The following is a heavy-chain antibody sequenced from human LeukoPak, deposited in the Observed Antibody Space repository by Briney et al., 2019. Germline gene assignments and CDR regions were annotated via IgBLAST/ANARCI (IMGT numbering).Heavy chain of an antibody. D-gene: IGHD1-26*01. CDR2: IYHSGST. J-gene: IGHJ5*02. CDR1: GGSISSGNW. Sequence: SETLSLTCAVFGGSISSGNWWSWVRQPPGKGLEWIGEIYHSGSTNYNASLKSRVTISVDKSKNQFSLKLSSVTAADTAVYYCATRTEGSLGSWGQGTLVTVSS. V-gene: IGHV4-4*02. CDR3: ATRTEGSLGS.